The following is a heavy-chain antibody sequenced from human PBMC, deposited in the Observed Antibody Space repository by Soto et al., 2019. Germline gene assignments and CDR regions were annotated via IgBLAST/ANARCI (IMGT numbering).Heavy chain of an antibody. CDR2: IIPIFGTA. CDR1: GGTFSSYA. J-gene: IGHJ4*02. Sequence: QVQLVQSGAEVKKPGSSVKVSCKASGGTFSSYAIDWVRQAPGQGLEWMGGIIPIFGTADYAQKFQGRVRITADYSPSTAYMELSSLGFEDSDGDSCAGGQRGGGWGYQLAHGGQGTLVTVSS. CDR3: AGGQRGGGWGYQLAH. V-gene: IGHV1-69*12. D-gene: IGHD2-2*01.